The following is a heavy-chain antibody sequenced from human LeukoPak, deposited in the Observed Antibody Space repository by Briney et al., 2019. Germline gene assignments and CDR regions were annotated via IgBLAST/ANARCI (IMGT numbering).Heavy chain of an antibody. D-gene: IGHD3-22*01. Sequence: SETLSLTCAVYGGSFSGYYWSWIRQPPGKGLEWIGEINHSGSTNYNPSLKSRVTISVDTSKNQFSLNLTSVTAADTAVYYCARDRFDDSSGYYYHYFYYMDVWGKGTTVTVSS. CDR3: ARDRFDDSSGYYYHYFYYMDV. J-gene: IGHJ6*03. CDR2: INHSGST. V-gene: IGHV4-34*01. CDR1: GGSFSGYY.